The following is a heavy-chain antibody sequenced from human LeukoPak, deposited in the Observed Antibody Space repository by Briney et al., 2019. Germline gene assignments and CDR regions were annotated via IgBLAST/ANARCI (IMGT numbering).Heavy chain of an antibody. CDR3: ARDYGGNIDY. CDR2: IYHSGST. V-gene: IGHV4-39*07. Sequence: PSETLSLTCTASGGSISGGDYYWGWIRQPPGKGLEWIGSIYHSGSTYYNPSLKSRVTISVDTSKNQFSLKLSSVTAADTAVYYCARDYGGNIDYWGQGTLVTVSS. CDR1: GGSISGGDYY. J-gene: IGHJ4*02. D-gene: IGHD4-23*01.